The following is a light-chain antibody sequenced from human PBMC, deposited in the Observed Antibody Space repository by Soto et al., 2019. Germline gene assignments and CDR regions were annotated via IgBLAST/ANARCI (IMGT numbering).Light chain of an antibody. V-gene: IGKV3-11*01. CDR1: QNVGNY. CDR2: DAS. Sequence: EIVLTQSPATLSLSPGERATLSCRASQNVGNYLAWYQQKPGQAPRLLIYDASNRATGIPARFSGSGSGTDFNLTISSLEPEDFAVYYCQQRSNWSTFGQGTKLEIQ. CDR3: QQRSNWST. J-gene: IGKJ2*01.